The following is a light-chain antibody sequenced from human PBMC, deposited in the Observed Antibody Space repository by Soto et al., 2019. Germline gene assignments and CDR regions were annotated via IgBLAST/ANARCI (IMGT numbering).Light chain of an antibody. CDR1: STDVGGYNY. Sequence: SAGTQPRSASGYPGQSVTISCTGTSTDVGGYNYISWYQHHPGKGPKLIIYEVSERPSGVPDRFSGSKSGNTASLTVSGLQAEDEADYYCSSYAGSNNRGVFGSETKVTV. CDR3: SSYAGSNNRGV. J-gene: IGLJ1*01. CDR2: EVS. V-gene: IGLV2-8*01.